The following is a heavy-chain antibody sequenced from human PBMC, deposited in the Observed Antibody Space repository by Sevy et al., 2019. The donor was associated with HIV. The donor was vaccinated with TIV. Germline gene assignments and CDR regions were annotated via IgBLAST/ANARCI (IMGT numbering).Heavy chain of an antibody. V-gene: IGHV3-23*01. CDR1: GFTFSSYA. CDR3: AKPTLANPYDSSGYYYFDAFDI. D-gene: IGHD3-22*01. J-gene: IGHJ3*02. Sequence: GGSLRLSCAASGFTFSSYAMSWVRQAPGKGLEWVSAISGSGGSTYYADSVKGRFTISRDNSKNTLYLQMNSLRAEDTAVYYCAKPTLANPYDSSGYYYFDAFDIWGQGIMVTVSS. CDR2: ISGSGGST.